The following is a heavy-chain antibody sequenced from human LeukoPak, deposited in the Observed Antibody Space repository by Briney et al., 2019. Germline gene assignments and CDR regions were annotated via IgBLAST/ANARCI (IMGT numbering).Heavy chain of an antibody. CDR2: INSIGTTI. J-gene: IGHJ4*02. V-gene: IGHV3-48*03. Sequence: GGSLRLYCAASGFTFSSYEMNWIRQAPGRGLEWASYINSIGTTIYYADSVKGRSTISRDNAKNSLYLQMNSLRAEDTAVYYCARAPCGSRGGVFDYWGQGTLVTVSS. D-gene: IGHD2-15*01. CDR1: GFTFSSYE. CDR3: ARAPCGSRGGVFDY.